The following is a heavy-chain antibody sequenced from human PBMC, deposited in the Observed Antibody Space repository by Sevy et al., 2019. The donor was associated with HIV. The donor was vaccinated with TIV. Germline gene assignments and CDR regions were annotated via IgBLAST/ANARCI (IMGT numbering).Heavy chain of an antibody. CDR2: VYYTGLT. CDR1: GGSITSSNYY. V-gene: IGHV4-39*02. J-gene: IGHJ6*02. CDR3: AREPGGYDYDYGMDV. D-gene: IGHD5-12*01. Sequence: SETLSLTCSASGGSITSSNYYWGWIRQPPGKWLEWIGSVYYTGLTYYNPSLKSRVTISVDTSKNQFSLNLNSVTAADTAIYYCAREPGGYDYDYGMDVWGQRTTVTVSS.